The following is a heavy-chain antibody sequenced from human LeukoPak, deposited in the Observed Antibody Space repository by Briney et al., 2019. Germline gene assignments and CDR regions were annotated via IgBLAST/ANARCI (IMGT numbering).Heavy chain of an antibody. V-gene: IGHV3-13*01. J-gene: IGHJ6*02. D-gene: IGHD2-2*01. CDR1: GFTFSSYD. Sequence: PGGSLRLTCAASGFTFSSYDMHWVRQATGKGLEWVSAIGTAGDTYYPGSVKGRFTISRENAKNSLYLQMNSLRAGDTAVCYCARERTHYGMDVWGQGTTVTVSS. CDR2: IGTAGDT. CDR3: ARERTHYGMDV.